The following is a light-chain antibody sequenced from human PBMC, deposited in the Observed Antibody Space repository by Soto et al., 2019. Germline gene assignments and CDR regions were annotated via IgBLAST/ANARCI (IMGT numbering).Light chain of an antibody. CDR1: SRDVVGYNY. J-gene: IGLJ1*01. V-gene: IGLV2-14*01. CDR2: DVS. Sequence: QSVRTQPASGSGAPGQSITISCTGTSRDVVGYNYVSWYQQHPGKAPKLMIYDVSNRPSGVSNRFSGSKSGNTASLTISGLQAEDEADYYCSSYTSSSTAPYVFGTGTKVTVL. CDR3: SSYTSSSTAPYV.